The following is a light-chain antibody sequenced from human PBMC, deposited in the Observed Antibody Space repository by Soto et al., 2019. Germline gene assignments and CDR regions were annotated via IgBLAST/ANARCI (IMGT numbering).Light chain of an antibody. Sequence: DIQLTQSPSTLSASVGDRVTITCRASQCIETWLAWYQQKPGKAPKLLSFKASNIESGVPTRSSGSGSEKEFTLTISGTQPDDCATYYCHPYSRWQGTFRQGPKAEI. V-gene: IGKV1-5*03. CDR3: HPYSRWQGT. CDR1: QCIETW. J-gene: IGKJ1*01. CDR2: KAS.